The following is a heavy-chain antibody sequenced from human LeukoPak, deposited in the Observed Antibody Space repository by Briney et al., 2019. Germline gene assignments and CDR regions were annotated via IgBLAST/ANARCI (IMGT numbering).Heavy chain of an antibody. J-gene: IGHJ5*02. CDR2: MNPNSGNT. CDR3: ARSGLRQRRGWFDP. V-gene: IGHV1-8*02. CDR1: GYTFTSYG. Sequence: ASVKVSCKASGYTFTSYGISWVRQATGQGLEWMGWMNPNSGNTGYAQKFQGRVTMTRNTSISTAYMELSSLRSEDTAVYYCARSGLRQRRGWFDPWGQGTLVTVSS. D-gene: IGHD4-17*01.